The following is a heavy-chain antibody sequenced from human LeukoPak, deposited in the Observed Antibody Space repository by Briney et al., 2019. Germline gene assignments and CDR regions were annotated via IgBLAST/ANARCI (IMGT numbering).Heavy chain of an antibody. D-gene: IGHD2-2*02. CDR3: AKDRGGIVVVPAAIFDY. V-gene: IGHV3-23*01. J-gene: IGHJ4*02. CDR2: ISDTGGST. Sequence: GGSLRLSCAASGFTFSNYAMSWVRQAPGKGLEWVSSISDTGGSTYYADSVKGRFTISRDNSNNTLYLQMNSLRAEDTAVYYCAKDRGGIVVVPAAIFDYWGQGTLVTVSS. CDR1: GFTFSNYA.